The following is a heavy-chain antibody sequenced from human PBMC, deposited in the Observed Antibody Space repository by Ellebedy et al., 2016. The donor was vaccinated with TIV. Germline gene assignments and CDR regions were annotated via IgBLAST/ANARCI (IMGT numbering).Heavy chain of an antibody. CDR3: ARDARFIDQQHNWFDP. CDR2: ITSSGSPT. CDR1: GFIFSDYY. V-gene: IGHV3-11*01. D-gene: IGHD6-13*01. Sequence: GGSLRLSCAASGFIFSDYYMIWIRQAPGKGLECVSYITSSGSPTYYADSVRGRFTISRDNAKNSLYLQVNSLRTEDTAVYYCARDARFIDQQHNWFDPWGQGTLVTVSS. J-gene: IGHJ5*02.